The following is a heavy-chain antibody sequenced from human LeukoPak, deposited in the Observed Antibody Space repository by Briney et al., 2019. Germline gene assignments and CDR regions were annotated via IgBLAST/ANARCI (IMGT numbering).Heavy chain of an antibody. V-gene: IGHV1-2*06. J-gene: IGHJ3*02. Sequence: ASVKVSCKASGYTFTGYYMHLVRQAPGQGLEWMGRINPNSGGTNYAQKFQGRVTMTRDTSISTAYMELSRLRSDDTAVYYCARAGKVGAGAFDIWGQGTMVTVSS. CDR3: ARAGKVGAGAFDI. CDR2: INPNSGGT. D-gene: IGHD1-26*01. CDR1: GYTFTGYY.